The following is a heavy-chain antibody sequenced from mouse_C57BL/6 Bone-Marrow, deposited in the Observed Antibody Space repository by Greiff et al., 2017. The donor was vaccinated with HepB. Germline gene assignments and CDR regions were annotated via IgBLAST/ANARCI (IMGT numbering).Heavy chain of an antibody. J-gene: IGHJ4*01. CDR3: ASARDDYDGDAMDY. CDR1: YFAFMASA. D-gene: IGHD2-4*01. CDR2: FTMYSDAT. Sequence: LQQSGAELVRPGSSVKLSCKDSYFAFMASAMHWVKQRPGHGLEWIGSFTMYSDATEYSENFKGKATLTANTSSSTAYRELSSLTSEDSAVYYCASARDDYDGDAMDYWGQGTSVTVSS. V-gene: IGHV1-49*01.